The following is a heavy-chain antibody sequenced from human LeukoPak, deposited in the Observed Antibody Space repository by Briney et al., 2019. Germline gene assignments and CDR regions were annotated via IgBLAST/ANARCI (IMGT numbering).Heavy chain of an antibody. V-gene: IGHV1-18*01. CDR3: ARVPLIWFGELCYFDY. CDR1: GYTFTSYG. J-gene: IGHJ4*02. Sequence: ASVKVSCKACGYTFTSYGISGVRQAPGQGLEWMGEISAYNGNTHYAQKLQGRVTMTTDTSTSTAYMELRSLRSDDTAVYYCARVPLIWFGELCYFDYWGQGTLVTVSS. CDR2: ISAYNGNT. D-gene: IGHD3-10*01.